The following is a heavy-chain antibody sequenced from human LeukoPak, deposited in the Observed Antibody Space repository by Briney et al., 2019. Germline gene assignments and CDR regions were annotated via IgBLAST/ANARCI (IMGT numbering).Heavy chain of an antibody. CDR2: IKKDGSEK. D-gene: IGHD1-26*01. CDR1: GFTFSSYW. Sequence: GGSLRLSCAASGFTFSSYWMSWVRQAPGKGLEWVANIKKDGSEKYYVDSVKGRFTISRDNAKNSLYLQMNSLRAKDTAVYYCAREAPRVVGVYFDYWGQGTLVTVSS. J-gene: IGHJ4*02. CDR3: AREAPRVVGVYFDY. V-gene: IGHV3-7*01.